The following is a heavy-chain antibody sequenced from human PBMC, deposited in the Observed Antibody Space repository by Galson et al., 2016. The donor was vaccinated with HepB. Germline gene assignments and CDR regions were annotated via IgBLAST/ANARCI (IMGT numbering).Heavy chain of an antibody. CDR2: ITTYNGNT. V-gene: IGHV1-18*01. CDR3: ARGGGPYSSGWYRSNAMDP. Sequence: SVKVSCKASGYTFTNYVITWVRQAPGQGLEWMGWITTYNGNTNYAQKLQGRVSMTTDTSTSTAYMELRSLRSDDTAVYYCARGGGPYSSGWYRSNAMDPWGQGTLVTVSS. J-gene: IGHJ5*02. CDR1: GYTFTNYV. D-gene: IGHD6-19*01.